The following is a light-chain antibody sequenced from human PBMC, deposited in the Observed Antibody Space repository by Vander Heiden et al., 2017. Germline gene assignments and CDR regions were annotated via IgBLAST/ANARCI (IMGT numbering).Light chain of an antibody. CDR2: GVS. J-gene: IGLJ3*02. Sequence: QSALTQPRSVCWSSGQSVTISCAGSSSDFGTQRFVSWYQQYPGKAPKLMIYGVSERPSGVHDRFSGSKSGKTASLTISGLQAEDEADYYCCSYAEIYSVVFAGGTKLTVL. V-gene: IGLV2-11*01. CDR3: CSYAEIYSVV. CDR1: SSDFGTQRF.